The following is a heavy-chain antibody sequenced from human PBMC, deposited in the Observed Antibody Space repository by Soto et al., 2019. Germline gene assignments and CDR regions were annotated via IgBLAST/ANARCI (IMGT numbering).Heavy chain of an antibody. CDR2: ISSSGSTI. J-gene: IGHJ4*02. CDR3: ARGALFEDEFGELLVY. CDR1: GFTFSDYY. D-gene: IGHD3-10*01. Sequence: GGSLRLSCAASGFTFSDYYMSWIRQAPGKGLEWVSYISSSGSTIYYADSVKGRFTISRDNAKNSLYLQMNSLRAEDTAVYYCARGALFEDEFGELLVYWGQGTLVTVSS. V-gene: IGHV3-11*01.